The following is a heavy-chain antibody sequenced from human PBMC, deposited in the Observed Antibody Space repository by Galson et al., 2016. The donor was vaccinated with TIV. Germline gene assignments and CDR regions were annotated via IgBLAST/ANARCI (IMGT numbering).Heavy chain of an antibody. V-gene: IGHV4-61*02. CDR1: GDSISSGSFY. D-gene: IGHD2-21*02. J-gene: IGHJ5*02. CDR3: ARDWGNGDHDITAFDP. CDR2: IYTSGAT. Sequence: TLSLTCSVSGDSISSGSFYWTWIRRPAGKGLEWIGRIYTSGATSYNPSLGGRVTISRDTFKNQFSLTLHSVTAADPAMYFCARDWGNGDHDITAFDPWGQGTRVIFSS.